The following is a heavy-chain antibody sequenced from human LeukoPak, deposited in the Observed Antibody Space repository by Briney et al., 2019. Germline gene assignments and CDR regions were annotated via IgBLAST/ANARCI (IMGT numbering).Heavy chain of an antibody. CDR2: INHSGST. J-gene: IGHJ4*02. D-gene: IGHD6-25*01. Sequence: SETLSLTCAVYGGSFSGYYWSWIRQPPGKGLEWIGEINHSGSTNYNPSLKSRVTISVDTSKNQFSLKLSSVTAADTAVYYCARGRYSSAAFDYWGQGTLVTVSS. V-gene: IGHV4-34*01. CDR3: ARGRYSSAAFDY. CDR1: GGSFSGYY.